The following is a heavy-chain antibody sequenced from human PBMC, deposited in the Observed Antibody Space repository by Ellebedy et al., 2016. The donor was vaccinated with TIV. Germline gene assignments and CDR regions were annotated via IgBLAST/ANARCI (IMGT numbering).Heavy chain of an antibody. V-gene: IGHV4-61*01. J-gene: IGHJ3*01. D-gene: IGHD3-10*01. CDR3: ARGRRFSASFHPMMSTFEV. CDR2: INPSGGT. CDR1: GGSISSGSYY. Sequence: SETLSLTXTVSGGSISSGSYYWSWIRQSPGKGLQWIGEINPSGGTNYTTSLKSRLTMSIDTSKRQISLNLKSATAADTAVYYCARGRRFSASFHPMMSTFEVWGQGTTVIVSS.